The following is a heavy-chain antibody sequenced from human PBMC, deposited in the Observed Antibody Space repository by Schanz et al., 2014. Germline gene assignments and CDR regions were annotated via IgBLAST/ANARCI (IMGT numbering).Heavy chain of an antibody. Sequence: EVQLLESGGGLVQPGGSLRLSCAASGFTFSSYAMTWVRQAPGKGLDWVSAISGSGGSTYYADSVKGRFTISRDNSKNTVYLQMNSLRPEDTAVYYCAKDENWALTDYWGQGTLVTVSS. CDR3: AKDENWALTDY. CDR1: GFTFSSYA. CDR2: ISGSGGST. V-gene: IGHV3-23*01. J-gene: IGHJ4*02. D-gene: IGHD7-27*01.